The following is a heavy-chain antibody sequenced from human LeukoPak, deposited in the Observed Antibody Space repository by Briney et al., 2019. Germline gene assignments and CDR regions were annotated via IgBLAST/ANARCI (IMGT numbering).Heavy chain of an antibody. CDR2: IWYDGTNK. CDR3: ARGPHPIILTGPADF. J-gene: IGHJ4*02. Sequence: PGGSLRLSCAASGFTFSNYGMHWVRQAPGKGLEWVAVIWYDGTNKYYADSVKGRFTISRDNSKNTLYLQMYSLRAEDTAVYYCARGPHPIILTGPADFWGQGTLVTVSS. V-gene: IGHV3-33*01. CDR1: GFTFSNYG. D-gene: IGHD3-9*01.